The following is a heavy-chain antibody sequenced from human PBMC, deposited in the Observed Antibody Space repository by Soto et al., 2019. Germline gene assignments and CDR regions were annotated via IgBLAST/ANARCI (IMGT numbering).Heavy chain of an antibody. Sequence: GASVKVSCKASGYTFTSYYMHWVRQAPGQGLEWMGIINPSGGSTSYAQKFQGRVTMTRDTSTSTVYMELSSLRSEDTAVYYCVRTRWELLSYYYYGMDVWGQGTTVTVSS. CDR3: VRTRWELLSYYYYGMDV. D-gene: IGHD1-26*01. CDR1: GYTFTSYY. J-gene: IGHJ6*02. V-gene: IGHV1-46*01. CDR2: INPSGGST.